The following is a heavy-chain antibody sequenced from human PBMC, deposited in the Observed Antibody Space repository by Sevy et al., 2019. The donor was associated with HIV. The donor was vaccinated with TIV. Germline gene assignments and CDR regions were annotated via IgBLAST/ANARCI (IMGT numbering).Heavy chain of an antibody. V-gene: IGHV3-23*01. D-gene: IGHD3-22*01. Sequence: GGSLRLSCAASGFTFSIYAISWVRQAPGKGLEWVSAISGSGGATYYADSVKGRFTISRDNSKNTLYLQMNSLRAEDTAVYYCANRRSGYYDRFNYWGQGTLVTVSS. CDR3: ANRRSGYYDRFNY. CDR1: GFTFSIYA. CDR2: ISGSGGAT. J-gene: IGHJ4*02.